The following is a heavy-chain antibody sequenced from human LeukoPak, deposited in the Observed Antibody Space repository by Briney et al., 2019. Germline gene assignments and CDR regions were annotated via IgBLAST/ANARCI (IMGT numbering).Heavy chain of an antibody. CDR3: ARRAVAGTGSLDY. CDR2: ISSSSSYI. Sequence: PGGSLRLSCAASGFTFRRYSMNWVRQAPGKGLEWVSSISSSSSYIYYADSVKGRFTISRDNAKNSLYLQMNSLRAEDTAVYYCARRAVAGTGSLDYWGQGTLVTVSS. CDR1: GFTFRRYS. J-gene: IGHJ4*02. V-gene: IGHV3-21*01. D-gene: IGHD6-19*01.